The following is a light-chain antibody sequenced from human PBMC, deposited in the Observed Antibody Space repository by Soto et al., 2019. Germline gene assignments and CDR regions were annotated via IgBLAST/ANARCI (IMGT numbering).Light chain of an antibody. CDR2: EVN. Sequence: QSALTQPASVSASPGQSITISCTGTSSDVGGYNYVSWYQRHPGKAPKLIIYEVNNRPSGVSNRFSGSKSGNTASLTISGLQPEDEADYYCTSYTSRNTYFFGSGTKVTVL. J-gene: IGLJ1*01. V-gene: IGLV2-14*01. CDR3: TSYTSRNTYF. CDR1: SSDVGGYNY.